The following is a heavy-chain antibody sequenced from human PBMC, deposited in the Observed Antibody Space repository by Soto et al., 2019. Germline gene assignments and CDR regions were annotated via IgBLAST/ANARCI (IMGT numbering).Heavy chain of an antibody. CDR1: GFTFSSYA. CDR3: ARDGDIVVVPISVRLDY. CDR2: ISYDGSNK. D-gene: IGHD2-2*01. V-gene: IGHV3-30-3*01. Sequence: PGGSLRLSCAASGFTFSSYAMHWVRQAPGKGLEWVAVISYDGSNKYYADSVKGRFTISRDNSKNTLYLQMNSLRAEDTAVYYCARDGDIVVVPISVRLDYWGQGTLVTVSS. J-gene: IGHJ4*02.